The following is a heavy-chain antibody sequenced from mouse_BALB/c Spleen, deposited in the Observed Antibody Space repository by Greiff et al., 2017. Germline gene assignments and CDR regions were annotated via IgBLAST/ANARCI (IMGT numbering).Heavy chain of an antibody. V-gene: IGHV14-3*02. Sequence: VQLQQSGAELVKPGASVKLSCTASGFNINDTYMHWVKQRPEQGLEWIGRIDPANGNTKYDPKFQGKATITADTSSNTAYLQLSSLTSEDTAVYYCASGNYYFDYWGQGTTLTVAS. CDR2: IDPANGNT. CDR1: GFNINDTY. CDR3: ASGNYYFDY. D-gene: IGHD2-1*01. J-gene: IGHJ2*01.